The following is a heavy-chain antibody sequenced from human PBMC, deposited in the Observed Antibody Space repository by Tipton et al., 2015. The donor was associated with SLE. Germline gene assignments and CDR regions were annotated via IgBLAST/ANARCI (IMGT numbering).Heavy chain of an antibody. CDR3: ARAGIVATSRFDY. D-gene: IGHD5-12*01. Sequence: TLSLTCTVSGGSISSGDYYWSWIRQPPGKGLEWIGYIYYSGSTYYNPSLKSRVTISVDKSKNQFSLKLSSVTAADTAVYYCARAGIVATSRFDYWGQGTLVTVSS. CDR1: GGSISSGDYY. V-gene: IGHV4-30-4*01. J-gene: IGHJ4*02. CDR2: IYYSGST.